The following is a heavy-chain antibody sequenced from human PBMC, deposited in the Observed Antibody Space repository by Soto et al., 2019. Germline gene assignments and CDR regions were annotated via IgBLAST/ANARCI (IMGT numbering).Heavy chain of an antibody. D-gene: IGHD2-15*01. Sequence: SETLSLTCTVPGGSISSSSYYWGWIRQPPGKGREGSWSIDYSGSTYYNPSLKSRVTISVDTSKNQFSLKLSSVTAADTAVYYCARHPGLGGYCSGGSCYRPGAFDIWGQGTMVTVSS. CDR2: IDYSGST. CDR1: GGSISSSSYY. CDR3: ARHPGLGGYCSGGSCYRPGAFDI. V-gene: IGHV4-39*01. J-gene: IGHJ3*02.